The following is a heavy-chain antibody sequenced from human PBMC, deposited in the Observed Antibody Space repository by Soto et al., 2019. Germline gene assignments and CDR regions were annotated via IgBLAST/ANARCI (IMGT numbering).Heavy chain of an antibody. J-gene: IGHJ5*02. V-gene: IGHV3-53*02. CDR3: ASIAVAEGFDP. Sequence: EVQLVETGGDLIQPGGPLRLSCAASGFSVSINYMSWVRQAPGKGLEWVSIINADGSSYYADSVKGRFTISRDNSKNTVDLQMNGLRAEDTAVYYCASIAVAEGFDPWGQGTLVTVSS. CDR2: INADGSS. CDR1: GFSVSINY. D-gene: IGHD6-19*01.